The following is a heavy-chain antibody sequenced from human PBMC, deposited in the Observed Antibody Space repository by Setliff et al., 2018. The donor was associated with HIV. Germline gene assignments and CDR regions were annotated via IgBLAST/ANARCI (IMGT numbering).Heavy chain of an antibody. Sequence: SVKVSCKASGGTFSSYAISWVRQAPGQGLEWMGGIIPILGIANYAQKFQGRVTITTDESTSTAYMELSSLTSEDTAMYYCATIREYYYDSSGQEYFKHWGHGTLVTV. CDR1: GGTFSSYA. V-gene: IGHV1-69*10. D-gene: IGHD3-22*01. J-gene: IGHJ1*01. CDR3: ATIREYYYDSSGQEYFKH. CDR2: IIPILGIA.